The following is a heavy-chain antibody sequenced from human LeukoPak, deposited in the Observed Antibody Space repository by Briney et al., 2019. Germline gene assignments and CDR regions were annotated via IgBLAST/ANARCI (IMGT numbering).Heavy chain of an antibody. CDR1: GGSISSSSYY. CDR2: IYYSGST. CDR3: ARDLGSDYGDYAFDY. J-gene: IGHJ4*02. V-gene: IGHV4-39*07. Sequence: SETQSLTCTVSGGSISSSSYYWGWIRQPPGKGLEWIGSIYYSGSTYYNPSLKSRITISVDTSKNQFSLKLSSVTAADTAVYYCARDLGSDYGDYAFDYWGQGTLVTVSS. D-gene: IGHD4-17*01.